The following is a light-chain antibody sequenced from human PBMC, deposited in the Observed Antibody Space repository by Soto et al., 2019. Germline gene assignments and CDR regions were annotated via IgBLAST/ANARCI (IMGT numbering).Light chain of an antibody. CDR3: AAWDDSLSGYV. CDR2: RNN. V-gene: IGLV1-47*01. Sequence: QSVLPQPPSASGTPGQRVTISCSGRSSNIGSNYVYWYQQLPGTAPKLLIPRNNQRPSGVPDRFSGSKSGTSASLAISGLRSEDEADYYCAAWDDSLSGYVFGTGTKVTVL. CDR1: SSNIGSNY. J-gene: IGLJ1*01.